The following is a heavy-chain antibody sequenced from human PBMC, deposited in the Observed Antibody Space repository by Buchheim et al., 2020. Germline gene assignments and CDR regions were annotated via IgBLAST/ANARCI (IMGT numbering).Heavy chain of an antibody. Sequence: QVHLQQWGAGLLKPSETLSLTCAVYGGSSSGDYWSWIRQFSGKGLEWIGEINHSGWTSYNPSLKSRITISADTSKNQFSLKLNSVTAADTAVYYCARAGRYGAFDGFDIWGQGA. CDR3: ARAGRYGAFDGFDI. CDR2: INHSGWT. J-gene: IGHJ3*02. CDR1: GGSSSGDY. V-gene: IGHV4-34*01. D-gene: IGHD3-10*01.